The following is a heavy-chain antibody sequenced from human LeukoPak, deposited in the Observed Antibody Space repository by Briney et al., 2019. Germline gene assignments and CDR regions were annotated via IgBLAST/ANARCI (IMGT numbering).Heavy chain of an antibody. CDR3: AREDPEVAAILY. CDR1: GGSISSGSYY. D-gene: IGHD2-15*01. J-gene: IGHJ4*02. CDR2: FYSSGST. V-gene: IGHV4-61*02. Sequence: SQTLSLTCTVSGGSISSGSYYWSWIRQPAGKGLEWIGRFYSSGSTNYNPSFWSRVTISVDTSKNQFSLNLSSVTAADTAVYYCAREDPEVAAILYWGQGTLVTVSS.